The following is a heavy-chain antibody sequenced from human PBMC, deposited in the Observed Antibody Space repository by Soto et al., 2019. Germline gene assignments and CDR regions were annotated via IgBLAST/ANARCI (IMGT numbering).Heavy chain of an antibody. Sequence: QVQLVQSGAEVKKPGSSVKVSCKASGGTFSSYAISWVRQAPGQGLEWMGGIIPIFGTANYAQKFQGRVTITEDESTSTAYMELSSLRSEDTAVYYCASRLYCSSTSCYGDSGYYYGMDVWGQGTTVTVSS. CDR3: ASRLYCSSTSCYGDSGYYYGMDV. V-gene: IGHV1-69*01. CDR1: GGTFSSYA. CDR2: IIPIFGTA. D-gene: IGHD2-2*01. J-gene: IGHJ6*02.